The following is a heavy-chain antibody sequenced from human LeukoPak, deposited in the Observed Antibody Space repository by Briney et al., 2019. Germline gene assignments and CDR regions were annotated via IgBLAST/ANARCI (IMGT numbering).Heavy chain of an antibody. CDR2: LNPNSGNA. CDR1: GYIFTTYD. D-gene: IGHD7-27*01. J-gene: IGHJ5*02. V-gene: IGHV1-8*03. CDR3: ARRKFLGWFDP. Sequence: ASVKVSRKASGYIFTTYDIGWVRQATGQGLEWMGWLNPNSGNAGYAQKFQGRVTISRNTSISTAYMELSSLRSDDTAIYYCARRKFLGWFDPWGQGTLVTVSS.